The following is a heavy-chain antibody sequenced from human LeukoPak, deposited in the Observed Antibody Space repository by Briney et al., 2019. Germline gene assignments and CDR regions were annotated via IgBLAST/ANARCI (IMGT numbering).Heavy chain of an antibody. V-gene: IGHV4-38-2*01. CDR2: IYHSGST. CDR3: ARHYPDSWSGSGNFDY. Sequence: PSETLSLTCAVSGYSISSGYYWGWIRQPPRKGLEWIGSIYHSGSTYYNPSLKSRVTISVDTSKNQFSLKLSPVTAADTAVYYCARHYPDSWSGSGNFDYWGQGTLVTVSS. J-gene: IGHJ4*02. CDR1: GYSISSGYY. D-gene: IGHD1-26*01.